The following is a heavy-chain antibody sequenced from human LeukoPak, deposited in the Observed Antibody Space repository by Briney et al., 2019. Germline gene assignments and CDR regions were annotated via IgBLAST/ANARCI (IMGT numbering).Heavy chain of an antibody. V-gene: IGHV4-34*01. CDR2: INHSGST. CDR3: ASSLGYCSGGSCEFDY. CDR1: GGSFSGYY. D-gene: IGHD2-15*01. Sequence: PSETLSLTCAVYGGSFSGYYWSWIRQPPGKGLEWIGEINHSGSTNYNPSLKSRVTISVDTSKNQFSLKLSSVTAADTAVYYCASSLGYCSGGSCEFDYWGQGTLVTVSS. J-gene: IGHJ4*02.